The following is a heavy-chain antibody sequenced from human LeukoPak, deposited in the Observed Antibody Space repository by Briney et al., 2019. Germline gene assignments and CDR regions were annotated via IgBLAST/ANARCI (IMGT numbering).Heavy chain of an antibody. D-gene: IGHD3-10*01. Sequence: LGESLKISCKGSGYSFTNYWISWVRQMPGKGLEWMGRIDPSDSYTNYSPSFQGHVTISADKSISTAYLQWSSLKASDTVMYYCARRDRVVGSGSYSDWGQGTLVTVSS. V-gene: IGHV5-10-1*01. CDR3: ARRDRVVGSGSYSD. J-gene: IGHJ4*02. CDR1: GYSFTNYW. CDR2: IDPSDSYT.